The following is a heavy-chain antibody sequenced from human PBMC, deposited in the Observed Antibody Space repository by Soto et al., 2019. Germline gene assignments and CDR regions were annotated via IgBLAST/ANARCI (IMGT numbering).Heavy chain of an antibody. Sequence: SETLSLTCTVSGGSISSGGYYWSWIRQHPGKGLEWIGYIYYSGSTYYNPSLKSRVTISVDTSKNQFSLKLSSVTAADTAVYYCASASNWNSDAIDYWGQGTLVTVSS. J-gene: IGHJ4*02. CDR1: GGSISSGGYY. CDR2: IYYSGST. D-gene: IGHD1-1*01. CDR3: ASASNWNSDAIDY. V-gene: IGHV4-31*03.